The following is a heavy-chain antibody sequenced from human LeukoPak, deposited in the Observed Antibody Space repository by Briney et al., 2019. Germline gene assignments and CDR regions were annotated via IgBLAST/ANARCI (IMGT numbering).Heavy chain of an antibody. Sequence: GGSLRLSCAASGFTFSSYSMNWVRQAPGKGLEWVSSISSSSSYIYYADSVKGRLTISRDNAKNSLYLQMNSLRAEDTAVYYCARNPSYSSSWYALFDPWGQGTLVTVSS. V-gene: IGHV3-21*01. D-gene: IGHD6-13*01. J-gene: IGHJ5*02. CDR1: GFTFSSYS. CDR3: ARNPSYSSSWYALFDP. CDR2: ISSSSSYI.